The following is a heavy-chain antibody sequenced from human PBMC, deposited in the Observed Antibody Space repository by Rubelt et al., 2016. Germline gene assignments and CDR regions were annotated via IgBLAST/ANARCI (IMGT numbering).Heavy chain of an antibody. J-gene: IGHJ3*02. CDR2: IKSKTDDDTT. Sequence: EVQLVESGGGLVQPGGSLKLSCAGSGFTFSGSAMHWVRQASGKGLEWVGRIKSKTDDDTTDYAVTVSGRFTISRDDSENTLFLQMNSLKTEDKGVYDCTTYSRRRPLDIWGQGTMVTVSS. V-gene: IGHV3-73*01. CDR3: TTYSRRRPLDI. D-gene: IGHD2-21*01. CDR1: GFTFSGSA.